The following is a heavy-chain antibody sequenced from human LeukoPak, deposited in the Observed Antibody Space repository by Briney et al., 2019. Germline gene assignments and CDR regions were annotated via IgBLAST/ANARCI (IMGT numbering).Heavy chain of an antibody. CDR2: ISSNGGST. CDR3: ARVGRVVPAATYYYGMDV. J-gene: IGHJ6*02. V-gene: IGHV3-64*04. CDR1: GFTFNNFV. Sequence: GGSLRLSCSASGFTFNNFVMHWVRQAPGKGLEYVSVISSNGGSTYSADSVKGRFTISRDNSKNTLYLQMNSLRAEDTAVYYCARVGRVVPAATYYYGMDVWGQGTTVTVSS. D-gene: IGHD2-2*01.